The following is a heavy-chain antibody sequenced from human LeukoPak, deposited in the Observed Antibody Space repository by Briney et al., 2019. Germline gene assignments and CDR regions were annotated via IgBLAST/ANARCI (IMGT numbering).Heavy chain of an antibody. Sequence: GESLKISCKGSGYSFTSYWIGWVRQMPGKGLEWMRIIYPGDSDTRYSPSFQGQVTISADKSISTAYLQWSSLKASDTAMYYCTRGIGDGYNYVPYYFDYWGQGTLVTVSS. CDR2: IYPGDSDT. V-gene: IGHV5-51*01. CDR1: GYSFTSYW. D-gene: IGHD5-24*01. CDR3: TRGIGDGYNYVPYYFDY. J-gene: IGHJ4*02.